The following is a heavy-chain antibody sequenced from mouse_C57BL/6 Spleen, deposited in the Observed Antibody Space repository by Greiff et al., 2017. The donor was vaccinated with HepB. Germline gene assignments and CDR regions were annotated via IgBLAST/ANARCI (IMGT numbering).Heavy chain of an antibody. V-gene: IGHV10-1*01. D-gene: IGHD4-1*01. CDR3: VSDWGSSFAY. CDR2: IRSKSNNYAT. CDR1: GFSFNTYA. J-gene: IGHJ3*01. Sequence: EVKLVESGGGLVQPKGSLKLSCAASGFSFNTYAMNWVRQAPGKGLEWVARIRSKSNNYATYYADSVKDRFTISRDDSESMLYLQMNNLKTEDTAMYYCVSDWGSSFAYWGQGTLVTVSA.